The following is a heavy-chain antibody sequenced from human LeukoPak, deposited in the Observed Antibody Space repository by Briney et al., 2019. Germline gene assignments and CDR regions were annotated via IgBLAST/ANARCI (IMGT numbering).Heavy chain of an antibody. CDR1: GSSISSSSYY. CDR2: IYYSGST. Sequence: SETLSLTCTVSGSSISSSSYYWGWIRQPPGKGLEWIGSIYYSGSTNYNPSLKSRVTISVDTSKNQFSLKLSSVTAADTAVYYCARRPGRRSGLVTMIVVAKTPGAFDIWGQGTMVTVSS. J-gene: IGHJ3*02. D-gene: IGHD3-22*01. CDR3: ARRPGRRSGLVTMIVVAKTPGAFDI. V-gene: IGHV4-39*07.